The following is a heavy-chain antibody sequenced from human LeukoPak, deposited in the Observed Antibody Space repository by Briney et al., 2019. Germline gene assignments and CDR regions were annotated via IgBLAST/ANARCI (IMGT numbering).Heavy chain of an antibody. J-gene: IGHJ4*02. CDR1: GFTFDDYA. Sequence: GRSLRLSCAASGFTFDDYAMHWVRQAPGKGLEWVSGISWNSGSIGYADSVKGRFTISRDNAKNSLYLQMDSLRAEDTAVYYCARDIAPAGLFFDYWGQGTLVTVSS. CDR3: ARDIAPAGLFFDY. V-gene: IGHV3-9*01. D-gene: IGHD6-13*01. CDR2: ISWNSGSI.